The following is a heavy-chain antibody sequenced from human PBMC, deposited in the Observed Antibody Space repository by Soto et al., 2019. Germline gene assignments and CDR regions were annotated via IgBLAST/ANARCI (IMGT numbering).Heavy chain of an antibody. CDR1: GYSISSGYY. Sequence: SETLSLTCGVSGYSISSGYYWGWIRQPPGKGLEWIGSVYHSGTTYYNPSLKSRVTISLDTSKNQFSLRLTSVTAADTAMYFCTRSLYSSSWYAGSWGQGTLVTVSS. J-gene: IGHJ4*02. V-gene: IGHV4-38-2*01. CDR3: TRSLYSSSWYAGS. CDR2: VYHSGTT. D-gene: IGHD6-13*01.